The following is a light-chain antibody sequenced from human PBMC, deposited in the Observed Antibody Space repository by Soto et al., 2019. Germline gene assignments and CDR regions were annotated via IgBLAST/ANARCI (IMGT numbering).Light chain of an antibody. CDR2: DVS. CDR1: SSDVGGYNY. V-gene: IGLV2-14*01. J-gene: IGLJ1*01. CDR3: SSYTSSSTYV. Sequence: QSVLTQPASVSGSPGQSITISCTGNSSDVGGYNYVSWCQQHPGKAPKLMIYDVSNRPSGVSNRFSGSKSGNTASLTISGLQAEDEADYYCSSYTSSSTYVFGTGTKVTVL.